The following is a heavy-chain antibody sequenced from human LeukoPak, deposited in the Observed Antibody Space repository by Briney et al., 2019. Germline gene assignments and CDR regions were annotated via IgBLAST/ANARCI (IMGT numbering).Heavy chain of an antibody. CDR1: GFTFSSYW. Sequence: GGSLRLSCAASGFTFSSYWMHWVRQAPGKGLVWVSRINSDGSSTSYADSVKGRFTISRDNAKNTLYLQMNSLRAEDTAVYYCARDSRESVGSLWWYLPDYWGQGTLVTVSS. D-gene: IGHD2-21*01. V-gene: IGHV3-74*01. J-gene: IGHJ4*02. CDR3: ARDSRESVGSLWWYLPDY. CDR2: INSDGSST.